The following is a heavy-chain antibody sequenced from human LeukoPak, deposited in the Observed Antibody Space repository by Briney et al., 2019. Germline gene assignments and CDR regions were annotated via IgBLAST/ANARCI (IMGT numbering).Heavy chain of an antibody. CDR2: INHSGST. CDR3: ARDRGYSYAGDAFDI. V-gene: IGHV4-34*01. Sequence: SETLSLTCAVYGGSFSGYYWSWIRQPPGKGLEWIGEINHSGSTNYNPSLKSRVTISVDTSKNQFSLKLSSVTAADTAVYYCARDRGYSYAGDAFDIWGQGTMVTVPS. J-gene: IGHJ3*02. CDR1: GGSFSGYY. D-gene: IGHD5-18*01.